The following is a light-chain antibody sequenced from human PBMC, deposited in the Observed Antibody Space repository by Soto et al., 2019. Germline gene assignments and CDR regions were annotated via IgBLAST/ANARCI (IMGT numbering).Light chain of an antibody. CDR1: QSLVHSDGNTY. CDR2: KVS. V-gene: IGKV2-30*02. CDR3: MHGTHWPPYT. J-gene: IGKJ2*01. Sequence: DVVMTQSPLSLPVTLGQPASISCRSSQSLVHSDGNTYLNWFQQRPGQSPRRLIYKVSNRDSGVPYRFSGSGSGTNFTLKISRVEAEDVCVYYCMHGTHWPPYTFGQGTKLEIK.